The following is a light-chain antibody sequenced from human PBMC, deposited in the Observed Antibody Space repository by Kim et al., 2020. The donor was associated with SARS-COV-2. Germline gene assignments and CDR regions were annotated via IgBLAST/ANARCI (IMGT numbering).Light chain of an antibody. J-gene: IGKJ2*01. CDR3: QQYNNWPPST. V-gene: IGKV3-15*01. CDR2: GAS. CDR1: QSVSSN. Sequence: ANRAVAPGERATRSGRASQSVSSNLAWYQQKPGQAPRLLIYGASTRATGIPARFSGSGSGTEFTLTISSLQSEDFAVYYCQQYNNWPPSTFGQGTKLEI.